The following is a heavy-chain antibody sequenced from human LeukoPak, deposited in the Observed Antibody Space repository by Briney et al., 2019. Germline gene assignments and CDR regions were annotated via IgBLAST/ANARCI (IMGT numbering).Heavy chain of an antibody. Sequence: SETLSLTCTVSGGSISSYYWSWIRQPPGKGLEWIGYIYYSGSTNYSPSLKSRVTISVDTSKNQFSLKLSSVTAADTAVYYCAISGYSYGDAFDIWGQGTMVTASS. J-gene: IGHJ3*02. CDR1: GGSISSYY. D-gene: IGHD5-18*01. V-gene: IGHV4-59*01. CDR2: IYYSGST. CDR3: AISGYSYGDAFDI.